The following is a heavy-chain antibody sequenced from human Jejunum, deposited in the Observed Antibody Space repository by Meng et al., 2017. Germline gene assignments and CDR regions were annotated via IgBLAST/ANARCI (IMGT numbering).Heavy chain of an antibody. V-gene: IGHV4-34*01. D-gene: IGHD2-21*01. CDR1: SGSFTGYY. Sequence: QVHLQQWGAGLLKPSETLSLTGTVYSGSFTGYYWSWVRQSPGKGLEWIGEIHQTGSTNYSPSLQSRVTISIDTSKNEFSLELRSVTAADTAVYYCARYLWSRGLFDSWGQGTLVTVSS. CDR3: ARYLWSRGLFDS. J-gene: IGHJ5*01. CDR2: IHQTGST.